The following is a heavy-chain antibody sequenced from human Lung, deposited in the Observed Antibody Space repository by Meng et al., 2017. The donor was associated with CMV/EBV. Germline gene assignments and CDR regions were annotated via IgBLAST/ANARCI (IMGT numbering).Heavy chain of an antibody. V-gene: IGHV7-4-1*02. CDR2: LNPTTGNP. D-gene: IGHD4-17*01. Sequence: RYSMNWVRQAPGQGLEWLGWLNPTTGNPTYAQGFTGRFVFSLDTSVSTTYLQISSLKAEDTAVYYCARAFGDFPYDFGMDVWGHGTTVTVSS. J-gene: IGHJ6*02. CDR3: ARAFGDFPYDFGMDV. CDR1: RYS.